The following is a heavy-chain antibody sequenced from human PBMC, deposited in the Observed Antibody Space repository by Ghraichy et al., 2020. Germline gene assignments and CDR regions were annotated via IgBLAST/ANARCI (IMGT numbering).Heavy chain of an antibody. J-gene: IGHJ4*02. Sequence: GGSLRLSCAASGFTFTSYSMNWVRQAPGKGLEWVSYISSSSNTIYYADSVKGRFTVSRDNAKKSLYLQMNSLRDEDTAVYYCARDRTIFGVVTTGMYWGQGTLVTVSS. CDR3: ARDRTIFGVVTTGMY. CDR2: ISSSSNTI. D-gene: IGHD3-3*01. CDR1: GFTFTSYS. V-gene: IGHV3-48*02.